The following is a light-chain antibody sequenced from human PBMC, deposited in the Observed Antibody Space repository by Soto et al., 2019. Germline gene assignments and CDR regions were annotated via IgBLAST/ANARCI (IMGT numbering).Light chain of an antibody. CDR1: QGINTW. CDR2: KAS. Sequence: DIQMTQSPSTLSASVGDRVTITCRASQGINTWLAWYQQKAGKAPKLLIYKASNLESGVPSRFSGSGSGTEFTLTISSLQPDDLATYYFQQYNSYSWTFGQGTKVEIK. V-gene: IGKV1-5*03. J-gene: IGKJ1*01. CDR3: QQYNSYSWT.